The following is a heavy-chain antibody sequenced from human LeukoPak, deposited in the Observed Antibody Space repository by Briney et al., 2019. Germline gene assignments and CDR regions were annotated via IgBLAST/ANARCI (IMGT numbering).Heavy chain of an antibody. Sequence: PSETLSLTCAVYGGSFSGYYWSWIRQPPGKGLEWIGEINHSESTNYNPSLKSRVTISVDTSKNQFSLKLSSVTAADTAVYYCARGRGKKLRFLEWLLVAPFDYWGQGTLVTVPS. CDR3: ARGRGKKLRFLEWLLVAPFDY. J-gene: IGHJ4*02. D-gene: IGHD3-3*01. CDR1: GGSFSGYY. CDR2: INHSEST. V-gene: IGHV4-34*01.